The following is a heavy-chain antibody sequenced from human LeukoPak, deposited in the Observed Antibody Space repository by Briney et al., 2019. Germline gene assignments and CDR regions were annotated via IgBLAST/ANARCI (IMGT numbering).Heavy chain of an antibody. Sequence: SETLSLTCTVSGGSISSYYWSWIRQPPGKGLEWIGYIYYSGSTNYNPSLKSRVTISVDTSKNQFSLKLSSVTAADTAVYYCARVGIGDFAPVPNMDVWGKGTTVTVSS. J-gene: IGHJ6*03. CDR2: IYYSGST. V-gene: IGHV4-59*01. D-gene: IGHD3-3*01. CDR3: ARVGIGDFAPVPNMDV. CDR1: GGSISSYY.